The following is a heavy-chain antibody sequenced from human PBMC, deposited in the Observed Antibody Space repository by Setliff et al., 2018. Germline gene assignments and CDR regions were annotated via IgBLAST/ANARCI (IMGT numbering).Heavy chain of an antibody. CDR2: IILIFGTP. V-gene: IGHV1-69*06. Sequence: KVSCKASGGSLNGYSVSWVRQAPGQGLEFLGRIILIFGTPNYAQKFQDRVTIGVDKSTSTAYMEMSSLNFEDTAVYYCATETVAFGGIIVRGYFDVWGQGTMVTVSS. J-gene: IGHJ3*01. CDR3: ATETVAFGGIIVRGYFDV. D-gene: IGHD3-16*02. CDR1: GGSLNGYS.